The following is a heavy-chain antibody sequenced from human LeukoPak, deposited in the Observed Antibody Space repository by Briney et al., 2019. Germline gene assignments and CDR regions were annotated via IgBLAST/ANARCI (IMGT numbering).Heavy chain of an antibody. CDR3: ARAAYASSSDS. J-gene: IGHJ4*02. CDR1: GFAFNSYW. CDR2: VDLDGGGK. Sequence: GGSLRLSCVASGFAFNSYWMAWVRQAPGRGLAWVASVDLDGGGKYSVDFGKGRFTISRDNAKNSLYLQMQSLRAEDTGVYYCARAAYASSSDSWGQGNLVTVSS. D-gene: IGHD2-2*01. V-gene: IGHV3-7*05.